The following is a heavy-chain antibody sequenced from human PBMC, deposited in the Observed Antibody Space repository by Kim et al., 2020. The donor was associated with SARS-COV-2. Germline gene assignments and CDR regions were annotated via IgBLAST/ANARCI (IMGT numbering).Heavy chain of an antibody. CDR3: ARGGVFGVANNFDP. D-gene: IGHD3-3*01. Sequence: ASVKVSCKVSGYTLTELSMHWVRQAPGKGLEWMGGFDPEDGETIYSQKFHDRVTMTADTSTDTAYMELSSLRSEDTAVYYCARGGVFGVANNFDPWGPGT. CDR1: GYTLTELS. CDR2: FDPEDGET. J-gene: IGHJ5*02. V-gene: IGHV1-24*01.